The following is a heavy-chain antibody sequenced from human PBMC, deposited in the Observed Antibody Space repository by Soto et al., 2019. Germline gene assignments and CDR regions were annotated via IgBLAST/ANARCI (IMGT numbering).Heavy chain of an antibody. CDR3: ARLDARVDY. CDR2: IYYRGST. Sequence: QLQLQESGPGLVKPSETLSLTCTVSGGSISSSSYYWGWIRQPPGKGLEWIGRIYYRGSTYYNPSRRSRVTISVDTSKNQFSLKLRSVTAADTAVYYCARLDARVDYWGQGTLVTVSS. V-gene: IGHV4-39*01. CDR1: GGSISSSSYY. D-gene: IGHD2-8*01. J-gene: IGHJ4*02.